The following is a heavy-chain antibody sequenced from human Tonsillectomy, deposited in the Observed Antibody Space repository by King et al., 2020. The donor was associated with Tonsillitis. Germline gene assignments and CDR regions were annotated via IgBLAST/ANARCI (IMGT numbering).Heavy chain of an antibody. CDR1: GFTFSSYA. Sequence: VQLVESGGRVVQPGRSLRLSCAASGFTFSSYAIHWVRQAPGKGLEWVAVISYDGTNKYYADSVKGRFTISRDSSKNTLYLQMNSLRTEDTAVYYCARDSTYDSSGYYYGELDYWGQGTLVTVSS. J-gene: IGHJ4*02. V-gene: IGHV3-30*04. CDR2: ISYDGTNK. CDR3: ARDSTYDSSGYYYGELDY. D-gene: IGHD3-22*01.